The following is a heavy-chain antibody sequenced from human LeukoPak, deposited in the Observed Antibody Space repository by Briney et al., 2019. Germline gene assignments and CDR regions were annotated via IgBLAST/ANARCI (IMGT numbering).Heavy chain of an antibody. D-gene: IGHD3-9*01. CDR2: IIPIFGTA. Sequence: GASVEVSCKASGGTFSSYAISWVRQAPGQGLEWMGRIIPIFGTANYAQKFQGRVTITTDESTSTAYMELSSLRSEDTAVYYRARDQIERYYDILTGYYNGDWGQGTLVTVSS. CDR1: GGTFSSYA. CDR3: ARDQIERYYDILTGYYNGD. V-gene: IGHV1-69*05. J-gene: IGHJ4*02.